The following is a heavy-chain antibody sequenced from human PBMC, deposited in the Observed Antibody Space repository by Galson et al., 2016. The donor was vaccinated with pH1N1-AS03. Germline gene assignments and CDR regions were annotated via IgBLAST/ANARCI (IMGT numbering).Heavy chain of an antibody. Sequence: ETLSLTCSVSGDSMDSSSYHWGWIRQPPGKGLEWIGTVYYSGRTYYNPSLNRRVTISVDVSRRHFSLKLKSVSATDTGVYSCARQATPEGWLHYTWFDPWGQGTLVTVSS. V-gene: IGHV4-39*01. CDR1: GDSMDSSSYH. CDR3: ARQATPEGWLHYTWFDP. CDR2: VYYSGRT. J-gene: IGHJ5*02. D-gene: IGHD5-24*01.